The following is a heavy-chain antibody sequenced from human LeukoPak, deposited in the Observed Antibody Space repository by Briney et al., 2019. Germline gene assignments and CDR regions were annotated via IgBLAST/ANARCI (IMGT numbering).Heavy chain of an antibody. V-gene: IGHV4-38-2*02. Sequence: SETLSLICDVSGYSISSGYYWGWIRQPPGKGLEWIGSIYHSGSTYYNSFLKTRVTISVDTSKNQFSLKLTSMIAGETAVYYCAREYQLRGALDVWGQGTMVSVSS. CDR1: GYSISSGYY. CDR3: AREYQLRGALDV. D-gene: IGHD2-2*01. CDR2: IYHSGST. J-gene: IGHJ3*01.